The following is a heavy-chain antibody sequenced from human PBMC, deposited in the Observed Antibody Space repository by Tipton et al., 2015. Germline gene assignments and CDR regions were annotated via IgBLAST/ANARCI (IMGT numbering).Heavy chain of an antibody. V-gene: IGHV4-38-2*01. D-gene: IGHD4-23*01. Sequence: TLSLTCAVSAYSISSDYYWGWIRQPPGKGLEWIGTISHSGSTYYTPSLKSRVTISADTSKTQFSLKMSSVTASDTAVYYCARARGRHGGLFDSWGQGILVTVSS. J-gene: IGHJ4*02. CDR3: ARARGRHGGLFDS. CDR1: AYSISSDYY. CDR2: ISHSGST.